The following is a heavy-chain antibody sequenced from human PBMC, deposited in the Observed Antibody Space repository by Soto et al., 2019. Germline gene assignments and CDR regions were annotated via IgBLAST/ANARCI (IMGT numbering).Heavy chain of an antibody. J-gene: IGHJ5*02. CDR1: GFTFSSYA. V-gene: IGHV3-23*01. CDR2: ISGSGGST. Sequence: PGGSLRLSCAASGFTFSSYAMSWVRQAPGKGLDWVSAISGSGGSTYYADSVKGRFTISRDNSKNTLYLQMNSLRAEDTAVYYCAKGGYYYGSGSYAPHQFDPWGQGTLVPVSS. CDR3: AKGGYYYGSGSYAPHQFDP. D-gene: IGHD3-10*01.